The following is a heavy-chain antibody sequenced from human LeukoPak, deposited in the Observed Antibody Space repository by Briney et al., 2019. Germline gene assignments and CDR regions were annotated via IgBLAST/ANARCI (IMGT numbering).Heavy chain of an antibody. D-gene: IGHD2-21*02. Sequence: PGGSLRLSCTASGFTFGDYAMSWFRQAPGKGLEWVGFIRSKAYGGTTEYAASVKGRFTISRDDSKSIAYLQMNSLKTEDTAVYYCTRAHHFGSYCGGDCYPAPDYWGQGTLVTVSS. CDR1: GFTFGDYA. CDR2: IRSKAYGGTT. J-gene: IGHJ4*02. V-gene: IGHV3-49*03. CDR3: TRAHHFGSYCGGDCYPAPDY.